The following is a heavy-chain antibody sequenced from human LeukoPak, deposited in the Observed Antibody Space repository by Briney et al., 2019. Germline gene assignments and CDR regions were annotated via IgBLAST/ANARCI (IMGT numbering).Heavy chain of an antibody. CDR1: GFTFSSYW. Sequence: GGSLRLSCAASGFTFSSYWMNWVRQAPGKGLVWVSRINSDGNYTTYADSVKGRFTISRDNAKNTLSLQMNSLRAEDTAVYYCAREYSSGWTSDYWGQGTLVAVSS. J-gene: IGHJ4*02. CDR3: AREYSSGWTSDY. D-gene: IGHD6-19*01. CDR2: INSDGNYT. V-gene: IGHV3-74*01.